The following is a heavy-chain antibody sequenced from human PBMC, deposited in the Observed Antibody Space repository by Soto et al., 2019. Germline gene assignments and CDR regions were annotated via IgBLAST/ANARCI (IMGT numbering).Heavy chain of an antibody. V-gene: IGHV1-18*04. J-gene: IGHJ5*01. CDR3: ARDAAFWSGRNLNWFDS. D-gene: IGHD3-3*01. CDR2: INTYKGDT. CDR1: GYTFRNYA. Sequence: QVHLVQSGAEVKEPGASVKVSCKASGYTFRNYAITWVRQAPGQGLEWMGWINTYKGDTNYAHKFQGRVTMTTDTSTSTAYMELRSLRSDDTAIYHCARDAAFWSGRNLNWFDSWGQGTLVTVSS.